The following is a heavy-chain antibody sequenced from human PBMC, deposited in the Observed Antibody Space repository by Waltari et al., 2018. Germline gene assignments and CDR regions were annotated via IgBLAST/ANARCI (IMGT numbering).Heavy chain of an antibody. V-gene: IGHV4-4*07. CDR1: GASISNSY. CDR2: VYTSGST. CDR3: ARDRREDFGDYDPLFDY. Sequence: HLQESGPGLVKPSETLSLTSDVSGASISNSYWSWIRQSAGKEMEWIGRVYTSGSTNYNPSRRGRITVSEDTSKNQISLKMNSVTAADTAVYYCARDRREDFGDYDPLFDYWGQGVLVTVSS. D-gene: IGHD4-17*01. J-gene: IGHJ4*02.